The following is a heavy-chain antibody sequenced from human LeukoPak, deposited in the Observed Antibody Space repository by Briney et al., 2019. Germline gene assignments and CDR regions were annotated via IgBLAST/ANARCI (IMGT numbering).Heavy chain of an antibody. Sequence: PGGSLRLSCAASGFTFSSYAMTWVRQAPGKGLEWVSLISAIGGNTYYADSVKGRFTISRDNSKNTLSLQMNSLSPEDTAVYYCARGRGRSEKRHGDMLYYYYAMDVWGQGTTVTVSS. CDR1: GFTFSSYA. V-gene: IGHV3-23*01. J-gene: IGHJ6*02. CDR2: ISAIGGNT. D-gene: IGHD2-21*02. CDR3: ARGRGRSEKRHGDMLYYYYAMDV.